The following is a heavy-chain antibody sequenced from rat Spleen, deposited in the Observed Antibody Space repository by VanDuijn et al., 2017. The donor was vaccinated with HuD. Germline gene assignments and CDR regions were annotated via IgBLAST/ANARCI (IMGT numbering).Heavy chain of an antibody. CDR1: GFTFSDYY. J-gene: IGHJ2*01. Sequence: EVQLVESGGGLVQPGRSLKLSCAASGFTFSDYYMAWVRQAPKKGLEWVASISYEGSGTYYGDSAKGRFTISRDNATSTLFLQMDSLRSEDTATYYCARSVFDYWGQGVMVTVSS. V-gene: IGHV5-22*01. CDR3: ARSVFDY. CDR2: ISYEGSGT.